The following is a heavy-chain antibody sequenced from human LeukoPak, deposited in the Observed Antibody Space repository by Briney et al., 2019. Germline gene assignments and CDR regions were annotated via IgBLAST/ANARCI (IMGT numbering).Heavy chain of an antibody. D-gene: IGHD3-9*01. CDR1: GYTFTGYY. CDR2: INPNSGGT. Sequence: ASVKVSCKASGYTFTGYYMHWVRQAPGQGLEWMGWINPNSGGTNYAQKFQGRVTMTRDTSISTAYMELSRLRSGDTAVYYCARDDMTGYFPPFDYWGQGTLVTVSS. J-gene: IGHJ4*02. V-gene: IGHV1-2*02. CDR3: ARDDMTGYFPPFDY.